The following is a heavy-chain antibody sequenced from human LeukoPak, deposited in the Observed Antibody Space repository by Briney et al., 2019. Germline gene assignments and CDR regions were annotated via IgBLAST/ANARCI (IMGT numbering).Heavy chain of an antibody. CDR2: ISYDGSNK. Sequence: PGGSLRLSCAASGFTFSSYGTHWVRQAPGKGLEWVAVISYDGSNKYYADSVKGRFTISRDNSKNTLYLQMNSLRAEDTAVYYCAKDSWGIAVAPTGYFDYWGQGTLVTVSS. D-gene: IGHD6-19*01. J-gene: IGHJ4*02. CDR1: GFTFSSYG. V-gene: IGHV3-30*18. CDR3: AKDSWGIAVAPTGYFDY.